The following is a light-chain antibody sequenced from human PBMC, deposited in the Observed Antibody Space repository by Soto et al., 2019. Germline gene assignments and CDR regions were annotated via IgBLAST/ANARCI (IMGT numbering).Light chain of an antibody. CDR3: QSYDSSLTTFV. CDR2: GDN. J-gene: IGLJ1*01. V-gene: IGLV1-40*01. Sequence: QSALTQPPSVSGAPGQRVAISCTGSSSNIGAEYDVHWYQQLPGTAPKRLIYGDNNRPSGVPDRFSGSKSGTSAFLAITGLQPEDEADYYCQSYDSSLTTFVFGTGTKLTVL. CDR1: SSNIGAEYD.